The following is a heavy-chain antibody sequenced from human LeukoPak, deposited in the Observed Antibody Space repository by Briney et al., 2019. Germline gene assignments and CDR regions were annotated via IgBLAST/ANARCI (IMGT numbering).Heavy chain of an antibody. CDR1: GFTFSSYW. J-gene: IGHJ4*02. CDR3: ARDSSRVTTVKY. D-gene: IGHD4-17*01. V-gene: IGHV3-7*01. CDR2: INQDGSEK. Sequence: GGSLGLSCAASGFTFSSYWMSWVRQAPGKGLELVANINQDGSEKYYVDSVKGRFTISRDNAKNSLYLQMNSLRDEDTAVYYCARDSSRVTTVKYWGQGTLVTVSS.